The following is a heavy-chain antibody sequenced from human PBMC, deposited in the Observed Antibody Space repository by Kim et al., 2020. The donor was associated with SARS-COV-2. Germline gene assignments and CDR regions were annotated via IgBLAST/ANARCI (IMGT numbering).Heavy chain of an antibody. Sequence: ASVKVSCKASGYTFTSYDINWVRQATGQGLEWMGWMNPNSGNTGYAQKFQGRVTMTRNTSISTAYMELSSLRSEDTAVYYCARVLEDTAMELYYGMDVWGQGTTVTVSS. CDR3: ARVLEDTAMELYYGMDV. CDR2: MNPNSGNT. J-gene: IGHJ6*02. CDR1: GYTFTSYD. D-gene: IGHD5-18*01. V-gene: IGHV1-8*01.